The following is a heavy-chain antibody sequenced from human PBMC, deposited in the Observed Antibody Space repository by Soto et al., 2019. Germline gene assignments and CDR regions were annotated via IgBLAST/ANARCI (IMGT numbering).Heavy chain of an antibody. Sequence: PSETLSLTCTVSGGSISSGDYYWSWIRQPPGKGLEWIGYIYYSGSTYYNPSLKSRVTISVDTSKNQFSLKPSSVTAADTAVYYCAREITMVRGAPNWFDPWGQGTLVTVSS. CDR2: IYYSGST. D-gene: IGHD3-10*01. CDR1: GGSISSGDYY. V-gene: IGHV4-30-4*01. J-gene: IGHJ5*02. CDR3: AREITMVRGAPNWFDP.